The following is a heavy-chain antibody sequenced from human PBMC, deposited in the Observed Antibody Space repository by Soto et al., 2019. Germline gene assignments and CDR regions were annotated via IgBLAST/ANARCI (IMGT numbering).Heavy chain of an antibody. CDR1: GFSFSTYS. D-gene: IGHD2-21*02. Sequence: LRLSCAASGFSFSTYSMHWVRQAPGKGLEWVSSIGRRSDIYYADSVKGRFTISRDNAKNSVSLQMNSLRDEDTAVYYCAREETAWPLAYGLDVWGQGTTVTVSS. J-gene: IGHJ6*02. V-gene: IGHV3-21*01. CDR2: IGRRSDI. CDR3: AREETAWPLAYGLDV.